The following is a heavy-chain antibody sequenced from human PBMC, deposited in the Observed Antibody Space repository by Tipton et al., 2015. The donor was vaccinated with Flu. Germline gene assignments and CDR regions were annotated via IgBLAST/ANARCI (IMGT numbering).Heavy chain of an antibody. V-gene: IGHV4-39*07. CDR2: IYHSGST. CDR3: ARSTYHYGSGSSDY. CDR1: GGAIGRRGYY. D-gene: IGHD3-10*01. J-gene: IGHJ4*02. Sequence: TLSLTCSVSGGAIGRRGYYWAWIRQTPGKGLEWIGTIYHSGSTYYNPSLKSRLTISVDTAKNQFSQRLSSVTAADTAVYYCARSTYHYGSGSSDYWGQGTLVTVSS.